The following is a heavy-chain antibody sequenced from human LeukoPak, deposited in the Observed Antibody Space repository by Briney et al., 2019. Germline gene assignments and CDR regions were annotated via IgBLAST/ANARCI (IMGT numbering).Heavy chain of an antibody. CDR2: VSSSGTTM. CDR3: FFPGVTGKVY. V-gene: IGHV3-48*03. CDR1: GFTFSSYE. Sequence: GGSLRLSCAASGFTFSSYEMNWVRQAPGKGLEWLSYVSSSGTTMYYADSVKGRFTISRDNAKNSLFLQMNSLRAEDTAVYYCFFPGVTGKVYWGQGTLVTVSS. J-gene: IGHJ4*02. D-gene: IGHD1-1*01.